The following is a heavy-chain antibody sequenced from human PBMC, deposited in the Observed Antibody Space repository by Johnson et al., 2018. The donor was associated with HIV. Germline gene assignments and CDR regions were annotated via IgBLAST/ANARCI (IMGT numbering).Heavy chain of an antibody. J-gene: IGHJ3*02. V-gene: IGHV3-30*04. D-gene: IGHD6-6*01. CDR1: GFTFSSYA. Sequence: QVQLVESGGGVVQPGRSLRLSCAASGFTFSSYAMHWVRQAPGKGLAWVAVISYDGSNKYYTDSVKGRFTISRDNSKNTMYLQMNSLIADDTAVYYCARDRGYSSSSANAFDIWGQGTMVTVSS. CDR3: ARDRGYSSSSANAFDI. CDR2: ISYDGSNK.